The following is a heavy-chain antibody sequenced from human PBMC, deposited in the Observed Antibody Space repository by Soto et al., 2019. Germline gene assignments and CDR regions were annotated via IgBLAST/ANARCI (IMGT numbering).Heavy chain of an antibody. J-gene: IGHJ4*02. D-gene: IGHD3-9*01. Sequence: PGGSLRLSCALSRFTFNYQSMSWVRHAPGKGLGWVAAIRGSGGLIYSADSVKGRFTISRDNSKNTLYLQMKSLRAEDSAVYYCVKDQDYDILTGYYVGSDYWGQGT. V-gene: IGHV3-23*01. CDR1: RFTFNYQS. CDR2: IRGSGGLI. CDR3: VKDQDYDILTGYYVGSDY.